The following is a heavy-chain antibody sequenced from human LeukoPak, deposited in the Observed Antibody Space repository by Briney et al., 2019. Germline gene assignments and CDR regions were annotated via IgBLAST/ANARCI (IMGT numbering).Heavy chain of an antibody. J-gene: IGHJ4*02. CDR1: GYSVSSGYY. Sequence: SETLSLTCTVSGYSVSSGYYWGWIRQPPGKGLEWIGSMYHSGDTYYNPSLKSRVTISVDTSKSQLSLKLSSVTAADTAVYYCARARMVRGVIVTDFDYWGQGTLVTVSS. CDR2: MYHSGDT. V-gene: IGHV4-38-2*02. D-gene: IGHD3-10*01. CDR3: ARARMVRGVIVTDFDY.